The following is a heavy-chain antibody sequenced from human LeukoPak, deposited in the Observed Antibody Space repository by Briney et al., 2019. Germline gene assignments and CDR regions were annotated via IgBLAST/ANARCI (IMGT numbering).Heavy chain of an antibody. CDR1: GFSVSSDHY. CDR3: AGSFWSAYYYFDY. V-gene: IGHV4-38-2*01. J-gene: IGHJ4*02. CDR2: VDHSGST. D-gene: IGHD3-3*01. Sequence: PSETLSLTCAVSGFSVSSDHYWGWIRQPPGKGLELIGSVDHSGSTYYNPSLKGRVTMSVDTSKNQFSLKLRFVTAADTAAYFCAGSFWSAYYYFDYWGQGMLVTVSS.